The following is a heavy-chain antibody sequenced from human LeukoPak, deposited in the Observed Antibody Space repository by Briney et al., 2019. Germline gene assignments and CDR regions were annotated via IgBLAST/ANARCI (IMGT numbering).Heavy chain of an antibody. CDR3: AREHCSTINCYRALDY. V-gene: IGHV3-66*01. D-gene: IGHD2-2*01. CDR1: GFTVSNNY. J-gene: IGHJ4*02. CDR2: IYSGGST. Sequence: GGSLRLSCAASGFTVSNNYMSWVRQAPGKGLEWVSVIYSGGSTYYADSVKDRFTISRDNSRNTLYLQMNSLRAEDTAVYYCAREHCSTINCYRALDYRGQGTLVTVSS.